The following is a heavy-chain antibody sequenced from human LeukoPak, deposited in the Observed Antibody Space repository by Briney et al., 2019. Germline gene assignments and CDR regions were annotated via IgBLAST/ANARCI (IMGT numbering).Heavy chain of an antibody. V-gene: IGHV3-21*01. J-gene: IGHJ4*02. Sequence: GGSLRLSCAASGFTFSSYSMNWVRQAPGKGLEWVSSISSSSSYIYYADSVKGRFTTSRDNAKNSLYLQMNSLRAEDTAVYYWARDLGPNPSNFDYWGQGTLVTVSS. CDR2: ISSSSSYI. CDR3: ARDLGPNPSNFDY. CDR1: GFTFSSYS.